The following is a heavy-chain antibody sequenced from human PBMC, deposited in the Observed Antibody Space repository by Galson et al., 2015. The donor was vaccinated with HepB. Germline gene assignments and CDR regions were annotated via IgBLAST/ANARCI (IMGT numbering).Heavy chain of an antibody. CDR3: ARPTALFALDY. V-gene: IGHV7-4-1*02. CDR1: GYTFTSYA. J-gene: IGHJ4*02. CDR2: INTNTGNP. Sequence: SVKVSCKASGYTFTSYAMNWVRQAPGHGLEWMGWINTNTGNPTYAQGFTGRFVFSLDTSVSTAYLRISSLKAEDTAVYYCARPTALFALDYWGQGTLVTVSS.